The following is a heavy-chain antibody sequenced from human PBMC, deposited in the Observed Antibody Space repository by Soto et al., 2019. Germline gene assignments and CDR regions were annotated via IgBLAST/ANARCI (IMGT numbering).Heavy chain of an antibody. CDR2: ISYDGSNK. Sequence: QVQLVESGGGVVQPGRSLRLSCAASGFTFSSYGMHWVRQAPGKGLEWVAVISYDGSNKYYADSVKGRFTISRDNSKNTLYLQMNSLRAEDTAVYYCAKDLTPKYWYFDLWGRGTLVTVSS. J-gene: IGHJ2*01. CDR1: GFTFSSYG. V-gene: IGHV3-30*18. CDR3: AKDLTPKYWYFDL.